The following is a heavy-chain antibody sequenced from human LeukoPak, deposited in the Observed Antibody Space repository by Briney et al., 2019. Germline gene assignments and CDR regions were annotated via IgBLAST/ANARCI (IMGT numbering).Heavy chain of an antibody. V-gene: IGHV3-21*01. J-gene: IGHJ4*02. CDR2: IDYDSSHI. CDR3: ARDPERYLRMGHYDY. Sequence: PGGSLRLSCAGSGFTFSSSAMNWVRQVPGKGLEWVSPIDYDSSHIYYAASVRGRFSISRDNARDSVYLQMDSLRADDTAEYYCARDPERYLRMGHYDYWGQGTLVIVSS. CDR1: GFTFSSSA. D-gene: IGHD3-16*01.